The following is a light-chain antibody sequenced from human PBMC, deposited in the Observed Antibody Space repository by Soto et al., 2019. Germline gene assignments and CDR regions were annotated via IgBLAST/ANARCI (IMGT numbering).Light chain of an antibody. J-gene: IGLJ1*01. CDR2: SNN. V-gene: IGLV1-44*01. CDR1: SASIGSNT. CDR3: AAWDDSLNGYV. Sequence: QCALTQPPSASGAPGQRVTISCSGSSASIGSNTVNWYQQIPGTAPKLLLYSNNQRPSGVPDRFSGSKSGTSASLAISGLQSEDEADYYCAAWDDSLNGYVFGIGTKVTVL.